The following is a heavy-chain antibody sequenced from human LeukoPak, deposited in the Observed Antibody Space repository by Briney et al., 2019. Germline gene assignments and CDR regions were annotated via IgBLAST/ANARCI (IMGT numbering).Heavy chain of an antibody. D-gene: IGHD5-12*01. Sequence: ASVKVSCKASGYTFTGYYMHWVRQAPGQGLEWMGWINPNSGGTNYAQKFRGRVTMTRDTSISTAYMELSRLRSDDTAVYYCAKDSGYDPEHFDYWGQGTLVTVSS. J-gene: IGHJ4*02. CDR1: GYTFTGYY. V-gene: IGHV1-2*02. CDR2: INPNSGGT. CDR3: AKDSGYDPEHFDY.